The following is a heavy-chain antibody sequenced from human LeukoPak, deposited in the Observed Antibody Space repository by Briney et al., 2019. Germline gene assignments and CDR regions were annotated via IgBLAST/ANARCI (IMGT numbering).Heavy chain of an antibody. V-gene: IGHV3-23*01. J-gene: IGHJ4*02. CDR1: GFTFTTYG. Sequence: GGSLRLSCAASGFTFTTYGMSWVRQAPGKGLEWVSGISSSGGNTYYADSVKGRFTISRDNSKSTLYLQMNSLRAEDTAVYYCAKGSASSGYPRDYWGQGTLVTVSS. CDR3: AKGSASSGYPRDY. CDR2: ISSSGGNT. D-gene: IGHD3-22*01.